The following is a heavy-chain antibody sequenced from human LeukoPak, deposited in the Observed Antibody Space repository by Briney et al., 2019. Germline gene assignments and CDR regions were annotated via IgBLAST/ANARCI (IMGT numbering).Heavy chain of an antibody. D-gene: IGHD6-6*01. CDR2: TYYRSKWYN. V-gene: IGHV6-1*01. J-gene: IGHJ5*02. CDR3: ARASSIAARPENWFDP. Sequence: PSQTLSLTCAISGDSVSSNSAAWNWIRQSPSRGIEWLGRTYYRSKWYNDYAVSVKSRITINPDTSKNQFSLQLNSVTPEDTAVYYCARASSIAARPENWFDPWGQGTLVTVSS. CDR1: GDSVSSNSAA.